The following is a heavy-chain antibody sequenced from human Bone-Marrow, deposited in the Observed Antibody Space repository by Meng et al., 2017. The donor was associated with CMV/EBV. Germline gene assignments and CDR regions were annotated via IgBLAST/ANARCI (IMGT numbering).Heavy chain of an antibody. Sequence: SVKVSCKASGGTFSSYAISWVRQAPGQGLEWMGGIIPIFGTANYAQKFQGRVTITTDESTSTAYMELSSLRSEDTAVYYCARVLRKGAYKSLTYYWGQGTLVTVSS. CDR1: GGTFSSYA. CDR3: ARVLRKGAYKSLTYY. J-gene: IGHJ4*02. V-gene: IGHV1-69*05. CDR2: IIPIFGTA. D-gene: IGHD2-21*01.